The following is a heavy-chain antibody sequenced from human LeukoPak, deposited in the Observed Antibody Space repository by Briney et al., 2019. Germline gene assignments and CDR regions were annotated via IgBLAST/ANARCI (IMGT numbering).Heavy chain of an antibody. CDR3: ARVLRYFTMIVAPGAFDI. CDR2: IYYSGST. V-gene: IGHV4-39*07. J-gene: IGHJ3*02. Sequence: GSLRLSCAASGFTFSSYSMNWIRQPPGKGLEWIGSIYYSGSTYYNPSLKSRVTISVDTSKNQFSLKLSSVTAADTAVYYCARVLRYFTMIVAPGAFDIWGQGTMVTVSS. CDR1: GFTFSSYS. D-gene: IGHD3-22*01.